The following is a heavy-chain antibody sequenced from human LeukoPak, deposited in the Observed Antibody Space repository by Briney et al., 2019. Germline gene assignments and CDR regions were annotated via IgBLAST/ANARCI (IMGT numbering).Heavy chain of an antibody. CDR3: TTDTVAVTSAFDI. CDR1: GFTFSSYA. CDR2: IKSKTDGGTT. J-gene: IGHJ3*02. V-gene: IGHV3-15*01. D-gene: IGHD4-17*01. Sequence: GGSLRLSCAASGFTFSSYAMSWVRQAPGKGLEWVGRIKSKTDGGTTDYAAPVKGRFTISRDDSKNTLYLQMNSLKTEDTAVYYCTTDTVAVTSAFDIWGQGTMVTVSS.